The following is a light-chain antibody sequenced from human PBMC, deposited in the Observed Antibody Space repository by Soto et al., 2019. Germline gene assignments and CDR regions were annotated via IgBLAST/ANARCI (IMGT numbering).Light chain of an antibody. CDR1: QSICSY. Sequence: DIQMTQYPSSLSASVVDRVTITCRASQSICSYLNRYQQKPGKAPKVLIYAASSLQSGVPSRFSGSGSGTDFTLTISSLQPEDVAAYYCHPYHSRRTFGQGANV. CDR3: HPYHSRRT. V-gene: IGKV1-39*01. CDR2: AAS. J-gene: IGKJ1*01.